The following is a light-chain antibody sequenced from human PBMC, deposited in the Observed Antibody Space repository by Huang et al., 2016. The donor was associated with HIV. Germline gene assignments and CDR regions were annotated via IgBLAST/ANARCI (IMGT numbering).Light chain of an antibody. V-gene: IGKV3D-20*01. CDR1: QSVTGHN. CDR2: AAS. CDR3: QQYGSTPLT. Sequence: EIVLTQTSATLYLSPGERVTLSCGASQSVTGHNLACYQKKFGLAPRLLIYAASSRATDIPDRFSGSGSGTDFTLTISRLEPEDFAVYYCQQYGSTPLTFGGGTKVEIK. J-gene: IGKJ4*01.